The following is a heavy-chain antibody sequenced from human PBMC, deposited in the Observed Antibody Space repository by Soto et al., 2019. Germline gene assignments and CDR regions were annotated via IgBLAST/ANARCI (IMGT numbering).Heavy chain of an antibody. Sequence: EVQLVESGGGLVQPGGSLRLSCAASGFTFSSYDMHLVRQATGKGLEWVSAIGTAGDTYYPGSVKGRFTISRENAKNSLYLQMNSLRAGDTAVYYCARVAAADNGLDYWGQVTLVTVSS. CDR3: ARVAAADNGLDY. V-gene: IGHV3-13*04. J-gene: IGHJ4*02. CDR1: GFTFSSYD. CDR2: IGTAGDT. D-gene: IGHD6-13*01.